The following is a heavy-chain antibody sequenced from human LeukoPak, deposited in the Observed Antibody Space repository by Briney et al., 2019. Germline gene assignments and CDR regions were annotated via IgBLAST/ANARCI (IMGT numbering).Heavy chain of an antibody. J-gene: IGHJ4*02. Sequence: GESLKISCKGSGYSFTNYWIGWVRQMPGKGLEWMGIIYPGDSDTRYSPSFQGQVTISADKSISTAYVQWSSLKASDTAMYYCASSMVRGVIPYYFDYWGQGTLVTVSS. CDR3: ASSMVRGVIPYYFDY. CDR1: GYSFTNYW. V-gene: IGHV5-51*01. CDR2: IYPGDSDT. D-gene: IGHD3-10*01.